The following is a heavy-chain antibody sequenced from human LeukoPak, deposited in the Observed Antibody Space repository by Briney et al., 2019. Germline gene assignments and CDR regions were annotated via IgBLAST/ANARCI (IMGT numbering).Heavy chain of an antibody. Sequence: ASVKVSCKVSGYTLTELSMHWVRQAPGKGLEWMGGFDPEDGETIYAQKFQGRVTITADESTSTAYMELSSLRSEDTAVYYCAIITKAVADYWGQGTLVTVSS. CDR2: FDPEDGET. V-gene: IGHV1-24*01. D-gene: IGHD6-19*01. J-gene: IGHJ4*02. CDR3: AIITKAVADY. CDR1: GYTLTELS.